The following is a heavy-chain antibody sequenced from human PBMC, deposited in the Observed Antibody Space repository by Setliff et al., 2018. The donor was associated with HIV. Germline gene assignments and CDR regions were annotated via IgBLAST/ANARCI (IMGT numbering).Heavy chain of an antibody. D-gene: IGHD3-10*01. V-gene: IGHV4-4*08. CDR2: IFTSGST. J-gene: IGHJ4*02. CDR1: GGSISSYY. Sequence: PSETLSLTCTVSGGSISSYYWSWMRQPPGKGLEWIGYIFTSGSTNYNPSLKSRITISVDTSKNQFSLKLSSVTAADTAVHYCGRENPGDYWGQGTLVTVSS. CDR3: GRENPGDY.